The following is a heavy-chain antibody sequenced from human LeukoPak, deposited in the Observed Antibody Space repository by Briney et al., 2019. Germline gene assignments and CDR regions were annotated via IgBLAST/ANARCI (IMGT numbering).Heavy chain of an antibody. Sequence: GKSLKISCKGSGYSFTSYWIGWVRQMPGKGLEWMGIIYPGDSDTRYSPSFQGQVTISADKSISTAYLQWSSLKASDTAMYYCARQVDYDSSGYYPFDYWGQGTLVTVSS. CDR2: IYPGDSDT. CDR1: GYSFTSYW. V-gene: IGHV5-51*01. D-gene: IGHD3-22*01. J-gene: IGHJ4*02. CDR3: ARQVDYDSSGYYPFDY.